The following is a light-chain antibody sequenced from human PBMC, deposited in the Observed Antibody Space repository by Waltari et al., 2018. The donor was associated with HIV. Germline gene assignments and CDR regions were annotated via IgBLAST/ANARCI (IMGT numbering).Light chain of an antibody. CDR2: KAS. CDR3: QQYNSYLYT. Sequence: DIQMTQSPSTLPASVGDRVTITCRASQSISSWLAWYQKKPGKAPKLLIQKASSLESGVPSRFSGSGSGTEFTLTISSLQPDDFATYYCQQYNSYLYTFGQGTKLEIK. J-gene: IGKJ2*01. CDR1: QSISSW. V-gene: IGKV1-5*03.